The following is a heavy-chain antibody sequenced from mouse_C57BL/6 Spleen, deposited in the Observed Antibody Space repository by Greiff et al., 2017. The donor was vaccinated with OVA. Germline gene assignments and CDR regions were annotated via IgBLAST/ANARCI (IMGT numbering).Heavy chain of an antibody. CDR2: VSSGSSTI. V-gene: IGHV5-17*01. CDR1: GFTFSDSG. Sequence: EVQGVESGGGLVKPGGSLKLSCAASGFTFSDSGMHWVRQAPEKGLEWVAYVSSGSSTIYYADTVKGRFAISRDNAKNTLFLQMTSLRSEDTAMYYCARSITTVVAMDYWGQGTSVTVSS. D-gene: IGHD1-1*01. J-gene: IGHJ4*01. CDR3: ARSITTVVAMDY.